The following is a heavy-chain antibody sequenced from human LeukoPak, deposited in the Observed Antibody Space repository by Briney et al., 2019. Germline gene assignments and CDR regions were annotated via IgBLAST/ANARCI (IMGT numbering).Heavy chain of an antibody. CDR1: GYSISSGYY. Sequence: KTSETLSLTCTVSGYSISSGYYWGWIRQPPGKGLEWIGSIYHSGSTYYNPSLKSRVTISIDTSKNQFSLKLSSVTAADTAVYYCARESQAQTRCFDPWGQGTLVAVSS. CDR3: ARESQAQTRCFDP. CDR2: IYHSGST. V-gene: IGHV4-38-2*02. J-gene: IGHJ5*02.